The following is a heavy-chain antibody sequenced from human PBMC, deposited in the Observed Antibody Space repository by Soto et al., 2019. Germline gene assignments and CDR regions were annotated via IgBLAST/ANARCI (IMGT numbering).Heavy chain of an antibody. V-gene: IGHV1-46*01. Sequence: ASVKVSCKASGYTFTSYYMHWVRQAPGQGLEWMGIINPSGGSTSYAQRFQGRVTMTRDTSTSTVYMELSSLRSEDTAVYYCARISLGYSYGYDYGGMDVWGQGTTVTVSS. CDR3: ARISLGYSYGYDYGGMDV. CDR2: INPSGGST. J-gene: IGHJ6*02. D-gene: IGHD5-18*01. CDR1: GYTFTSYY.